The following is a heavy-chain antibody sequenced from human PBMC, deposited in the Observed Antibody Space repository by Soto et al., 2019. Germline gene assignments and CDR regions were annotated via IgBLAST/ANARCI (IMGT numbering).Heavy chain of an antibody. J-gene: IGHJ6*02. Sequence: GGSMRLSCAASGFTFSSYAMHWVRQAPGKGLEWVAVISYDGSNKYYADSVKGRFTIARDNSKNTLFLHMSSLRAEDTAVYYCVKDGSSGWPYYYGLDVWGQGTSVTVSS. V-gene: IGHV3-30-3*01. D-gene: IGHD6-19*01. CDR3: VKDGSSGWPYYYGLDV. CDR2: ISYDGSNK. CDR1: GFTFSSYA.